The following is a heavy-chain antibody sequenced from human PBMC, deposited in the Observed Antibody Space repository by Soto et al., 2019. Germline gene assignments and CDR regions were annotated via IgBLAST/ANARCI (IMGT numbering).Heavy chain of an antibody. D-gene: IGHD3-3*01. Sequence: PGGSLRLSCAASGFTFDDYGMSWVRQAPGKGLEWVSSINWNGGSTGYADSVKGRFTISRDNAKNSLYLQMNSLRAEDTAVYYCARTPDFWSGYSYFDYWGQGTLVTVSS. CDR3: ARTPDFWSGYSYFDY. J-gene: IGHJ4*02. V-gene: IGHV3-20*04. CDR2: INWNGGST. CDR1: GFTFDDYG.